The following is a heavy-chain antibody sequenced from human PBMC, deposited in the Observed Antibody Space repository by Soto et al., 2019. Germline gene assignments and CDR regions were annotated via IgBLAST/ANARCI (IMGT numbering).Heavy chain of an antibody. J-gene: IGHJ5*02. Sequence: SVKVSCKASGGTFSSYAISWVRQAPGQGLEWMGGIIPIFGTANYAQKFQGRVTITADESTSTAYMELSSLRSEDTAVYYCARVVVVAATHSFDPWGQGTLVTVPQ. V-gene: IGHV1-69*13. CDR1: GGTFSSYA. D-gene: IGHD2-15*01. CDR2: IIPIFGTA. CDR3: ARVVVVAATHSFDP.